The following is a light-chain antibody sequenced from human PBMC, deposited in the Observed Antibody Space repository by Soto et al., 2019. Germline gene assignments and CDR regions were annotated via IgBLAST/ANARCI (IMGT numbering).Light chain of an antibody. Sequence: EIVLTQSPGTLSLSPGERATLSCRASQSISTNYLAWYQQRPGQAPRLLIYDAFRRAPGIPDRFSGSGSGTDFTLTISRLEPEDFAVYYCQQYTYSRTFGQGTKVEIK. CDR3: QQYTYSRT. CDR1: QSISTNY. J-gene: IGKJ1*01. V-gene: IGKV3-20*01. CDR2: DAF.